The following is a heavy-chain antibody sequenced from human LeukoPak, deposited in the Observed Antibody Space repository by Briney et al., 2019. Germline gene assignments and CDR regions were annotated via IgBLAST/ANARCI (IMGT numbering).Heavy chain of an antibody. V-gene: IGHV4-4*07. CDR3: ARGGQWLVLDAFDI. CDR2: IYTSGST. D-gene: IGHD6-19*01. CDR1: GGSISRYY. Sequence: SETLSLTCTVSGGSISRYYWSWIRQPAGKGLEWIGRIYTSGSTNYNPSLKSRVTISVDKSKNQFSLKLSSVTAADTAVYYCARGGQWLVLDAFDIWGQGTMVTVSS. J-gene: IGHJ3*02.